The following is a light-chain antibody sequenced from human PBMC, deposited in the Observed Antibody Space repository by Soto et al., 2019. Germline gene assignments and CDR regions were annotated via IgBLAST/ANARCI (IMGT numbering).Light chain of an antibody. V-gene: IGKV3-20*01. CDR2: GAS. CDR1: QSVDSNY. Sequence: EIVLTQSPGTLSLSPGAEATLSCRASQSVDSNYLAWYQQKPGQTPRLIIYGASGRADGIPHRFSGSVFGTDFTLTISKVEPEDFAVYYGQQYGTPRSVTFGQGTRLEIK. J-gene: IGKJ5*01. CDR3: QQYGTPRSVT.